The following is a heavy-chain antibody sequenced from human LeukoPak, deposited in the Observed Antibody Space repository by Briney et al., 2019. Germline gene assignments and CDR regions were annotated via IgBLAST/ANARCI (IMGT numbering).Heavy chain of an antibody. D-gene: IGHD3-16*01. V-gene: IGHV1-2*02. Sequence: ASVKVSCKASGYTFTDDYMHWVRQAPGQGLEFMGWIKPDSGFTNYAQKFKGRVTMTRDTSISTAYLEVRSLTSDDTAVYYCAPTAEAYTSWWKVWGQGTLVIVSS. CDR2: IKPDSGFT. J-gene: IGHJ4*02. CDR1: GYTFTDDY. CDR3: APTAEAYTSWWKV.